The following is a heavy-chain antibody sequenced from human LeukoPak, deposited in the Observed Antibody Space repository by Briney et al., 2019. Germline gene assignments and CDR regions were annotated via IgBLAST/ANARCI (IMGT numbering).Heavy chain of an antibody. CDR1: GASINSHY. Sequence: SETLSLTCTVSGASINSHYWSWIRQPAGKGLEWIGRIYVSGSTNYNSSLQSRVTMSVDTSKNQFSLKLSSVTAADTAVYYCARALNPLPGTYYFDYWGQGTLVTVSS. V-gene: IGHV4-4*07. D-gene: IGHD2-15*01. CDR2: IYVSGST. J-gene: IGHJ4*02. CDR3: ARALNPLPGTYYFDY.